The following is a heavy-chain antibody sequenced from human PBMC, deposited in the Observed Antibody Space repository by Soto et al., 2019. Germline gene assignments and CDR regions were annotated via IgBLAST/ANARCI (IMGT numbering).Heavy chain of an antibody. V-gene: IGHV4-59*08. CDR3: ARRYSSSSPYYYYYMDV. CDR1: GGSISSYY. Sequence: SETLSLTCTVSGGSISSYYWSWIRQPPGKGLEWIGYIYYSGSTNYNPSLKSRVTISVDTSKNQFSLKLSSVTAADTAVYYCARRYSSSSPYYYYYMDVWGKGTTVTVSS. D-gene: IGHD6-6*01. CDR2: IYYSGST. J-gene: IGHJ6*03.